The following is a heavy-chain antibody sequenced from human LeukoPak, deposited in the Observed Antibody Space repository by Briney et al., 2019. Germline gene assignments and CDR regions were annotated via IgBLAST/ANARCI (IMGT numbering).Heavy chain of an antibody. Sequence: PGRSLRLSCAASGFTFSSYGMHWVRQAPGKGLEWVAVISYDGSNKYYADSVKGRFTISRDNSKNTLYLQMNSLRAEDTAVYYCAVSITIFGVVIKRVEYFQHWGQGTLVTVSS. V-gene: IGHV3-30*03. CDR1: GFTFSSYG. D-gene: IGHD3-3*01. J-gene: IGHJ1*01. CDR2: ISYDGSNK. CDR3: AVSITIFGVVIKRVEYFQH.